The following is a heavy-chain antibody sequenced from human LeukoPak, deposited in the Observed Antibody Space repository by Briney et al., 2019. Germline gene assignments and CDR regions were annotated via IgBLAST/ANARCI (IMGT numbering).Heavy chain of an antibody. J-gene: IGHJ4*02. CDR1: GGSFSGYY. D-gene: IGHD6-13*01. CDR3: ARGPRIAAAGTGVNY. Sequence: PSETLSLTCAVYGGSFSGYYWSWIRQPPGKGLEWIGEINHSGSTNYNPSLKSRVTISADTSKNQLSLKLSSVTAADTAVYYCARGPRIAAAGTGVNYWGQGTLVTVSS. CDR2: INHSGST. V-gene: IGHV4-34*01.